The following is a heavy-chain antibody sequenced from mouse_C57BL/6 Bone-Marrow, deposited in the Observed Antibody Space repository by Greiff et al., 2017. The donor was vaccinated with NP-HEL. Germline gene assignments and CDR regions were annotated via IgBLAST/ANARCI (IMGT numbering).Heavy chain of an antibody. CDR1: GYSFTDYN. Sequence: EVKLMESGPELVKPGASVKISCKASGYSFTDYNMNWVKQSNGKSLEWIGVINPNYGTTSYNQKFKGKATLTVDQSSSTAYMQLNSLTSEDSAVYYCATDITTVASMDYWGQGTSVTVSS. CDR3: ATDITTVASMDY. D-gene: IGHD1-1*01. J-gene: IGHJ4*01. CDR2: INPNYGTT. V-gene: IGHV1-39*01.